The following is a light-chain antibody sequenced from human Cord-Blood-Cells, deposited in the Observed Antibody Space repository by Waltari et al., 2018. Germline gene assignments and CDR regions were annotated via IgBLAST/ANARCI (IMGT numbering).Light chain of an antibody. CDR2: GLS. J-gene: IGLJ3*02. CDR3: SSYTSSSTWV. CDR1: SSDVGGYNY. V-gene: IGLV2-14*01. Sequence: QSALTQPASVSGSPGQSITISCTGTSSDVGGYNYVSWYQQHPGKAPKLMIYGLSKRPSGVSNRFSGSKSGNTASLTISGLQAEDEADYYCSSYTSSSTWVFGGGTKLTVL.